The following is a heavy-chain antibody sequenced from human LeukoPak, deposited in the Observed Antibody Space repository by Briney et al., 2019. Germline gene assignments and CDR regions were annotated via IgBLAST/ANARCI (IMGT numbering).Heavy chain of an antibody. D-gene: IGHD6-19*01. Sequence: SETLSLTCTVSGGSISSSSYCWGWIRQPPGKGLEWIGSIYYSGSTYYNPSLKSRVTISVDTSKNQFSLKLSSVTAADTAVYYCAREAVAGRGVDYWGQGTLVTVSS. CDR3: AREAVAGRGVDY. CDR1: GGSISSSSYC. J-gene: IGHJ4*02. CDR2: IYYSGST. V-gene: IGHV4-39*07.